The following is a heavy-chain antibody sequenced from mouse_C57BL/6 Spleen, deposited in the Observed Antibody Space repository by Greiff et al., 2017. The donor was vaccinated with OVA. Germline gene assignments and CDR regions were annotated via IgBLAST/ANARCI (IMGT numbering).Heavy chain of an antibody. CDR3: ASDRFTTVVATDAMDY. Sequence: ESGPGLVKPSQSLSLTCSVTGYSITSGYYWNWIRQFPGNKLEWMGYISYDGSNNYNPSLKNRISITRDTSKNQFFLKLNSVTTEDTATYYCASDRFTTVVATDAMDYWGQGTSVTVSS. V-gene: IGHV3-6*01. D-gene: IGHD1-1*01. CDR2: ISYDGSN. J-gene: IGHJ4*01. CDR1: GYSITSGYY.